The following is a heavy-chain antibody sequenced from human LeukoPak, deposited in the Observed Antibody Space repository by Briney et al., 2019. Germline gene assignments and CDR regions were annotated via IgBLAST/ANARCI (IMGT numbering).Heavy chain of an antibody. CDR1: GGSISSSSYY. CDR2: IYYSGST. D-gene: IGHD3-3*01. V-gene: IGHV4-39*01. J-gene: IGHJ5*02. Sequence: PSETLSLTCTVSGGSISSSSYYWGWIRQPPGKGLEWIGSIYYSGSTYYNPSLKSRVTISVDTSKNQFSLKLSSVTAADTAVYYCARRYYDFSHQFGQHVNYWFDPWGQGTLVTVSS. CDR3: ARRYYDFSHQFGQHVNYWFDP.